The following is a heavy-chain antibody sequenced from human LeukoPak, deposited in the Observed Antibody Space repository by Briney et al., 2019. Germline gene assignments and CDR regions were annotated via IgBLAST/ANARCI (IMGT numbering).Heavy chain of an antibody. D-gene: IGHD1-26*01. CDR2: ISYDGGNK. CDR1: GFTFAIYA. J-gene: IGHJ4*02. CDR3: AKDHLGATTGGVDY. V-gene: IGHV3-30*04. Sequence: GRSLRLSCAASGFTFAIYAMHWVRQAPGKGLEWVAVISYDGGNKYYADSVKGRFTISRDYSKNTLYLQMNSLRAEDTAVYYCAKDHLGATTGGVDYWGQGTLVTVSS.